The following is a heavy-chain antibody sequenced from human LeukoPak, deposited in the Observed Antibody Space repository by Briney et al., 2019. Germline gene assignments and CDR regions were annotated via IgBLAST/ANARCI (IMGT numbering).Heavy chain of an antibody. D-gene: IGHD3-16*01. Sequence: GGSLRLSCAASGFTFSSHGMHWVRRAPGKGLEWVAVIWYDGSNKYYADSVKGRFTISRDNSKNTLYLQMNSLRAEDTAVYYCARWGPDKAPDYWGQGTLVTVSS. CDR2: IWYDGSNK. CDR1: GFTFSSHG. J-gene: IGHJ4*02. CDR3: ARWGPDKAPDY. V-gene: IGHV3-33*01.